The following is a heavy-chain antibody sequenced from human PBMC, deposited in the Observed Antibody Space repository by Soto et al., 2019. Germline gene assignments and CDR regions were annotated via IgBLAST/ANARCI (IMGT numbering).Heavy chain of an antibody. V-gene: IGHV4-39*07. CDR1: GGSISSGDYY. Sequence: SETLSLTCTVSGGSISSGDYYWSWVRQPPGKGLEWIGEINHSGSTNYNPSLKSRVTISVDTSKNQFSLKLSSVTAADTAVYYCARYDYGSGNDYNIDHWGQGILVTVPQ. J-gene: IGHJ4*02. CDR3: ARYDYGSGNDYNIDH. D-gene: IGHD3-10*01. CDR2: INHSGST.